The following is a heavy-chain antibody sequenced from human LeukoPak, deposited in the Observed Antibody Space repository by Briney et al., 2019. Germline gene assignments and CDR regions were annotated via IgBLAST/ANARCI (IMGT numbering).Heavy chain of an antibody. J-gene: IGHJ4*02. D-gene: IGHD3-3*01. V-gene: IGHV3-74*01. Sequence: GSMRLSCAASGFTFRSYWMHWVRQAPGKGLVWVSRINSDGSSTSYADSVKGRFTISRDNAKNTLYLQKNSLRAEDTAVYYCARGTIFGVVYFDYWGQGTLVTVSS. CDR3: ARGTIFGVVYFDY. CDR1: GFTFRSYW. CDR2: INSDGSST.